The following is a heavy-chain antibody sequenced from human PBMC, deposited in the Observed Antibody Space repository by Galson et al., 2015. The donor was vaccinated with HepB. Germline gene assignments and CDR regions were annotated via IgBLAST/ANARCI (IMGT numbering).Heavy chain of an antibody. J-gene: IGHJ4*02. V-gene: IGHV3-30*02. D-gene: IGHD2-15*01. CDR3: AKDQYCSGGSCYSGWEYYFDY. Sequence: SLRLSCAASGFTFSSYGMHWVRQAPGKGLEWVAFIRYDGSNKYYADSVKGRFTISRDNSKNTLYLQMNSLRAEDTAVYYCAKDQYCSGGSCYSGWEYYFDYWGQGTLVTVSS. CDR2: IRYDGSNK. CDR1: GFTFSSYG.